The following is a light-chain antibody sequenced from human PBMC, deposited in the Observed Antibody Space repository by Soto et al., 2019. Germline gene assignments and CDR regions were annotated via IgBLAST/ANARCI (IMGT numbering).Light chain of an antibody. CDR2: GAS. V-gene: IGKV3-20*01. Sequence: IVMTQSPATLSVSPGERATLSCRASQRVTSNYLAWYQQRPGQAPRLLIFGASIRDTGLPDRFSGSGSGTDFTLTISRLEPEDFAVYYCQQYGSSPGTFGQGTKVDIK. J-gene: IGKJ1*01. CDR1: QRVTSNY. CDR3: QQYGSSPGT.